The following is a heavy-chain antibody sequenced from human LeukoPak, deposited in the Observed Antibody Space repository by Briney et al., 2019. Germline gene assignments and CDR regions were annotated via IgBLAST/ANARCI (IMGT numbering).Heavy chain of an antibody. CDR2: ISVSGETK. CDR3: ARVGTTGNTVDGFDL. CDR1: GFTISSYE. V-gene: IGHV3-48*03. Sequence: GGSLRLSCAASGFTISSYEMDWVRQAPGKGLEWVSHISVSGETKNYAESVKGRFTISRDNAKNLLYLQVNSLRAEDTAVYYCARVGTTGNTVDGFDLWGQGTMVTVSS. J-gene: IGHJ3*01. D-gene: IGHD1-1*01.